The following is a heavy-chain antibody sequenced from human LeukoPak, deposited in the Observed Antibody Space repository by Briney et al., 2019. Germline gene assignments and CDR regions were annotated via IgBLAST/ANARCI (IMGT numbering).Heavy chain of an antibody. Sequence: PGRSLRLSCAASGFTFSSYGMHWVRQAPGKGPEWVAVIWYDGSNKYYADSVKGRFTISRDNSKNTLYLQMNSLRAEDTAVYYCARDRWEGWRMTFDYWGQGTLVTVSS. J-gene: IGHJ4*02. CDR1: GFTFSSYG. CDR3: ARDRWEGWRMTFDY. CDR2: IWYDGSNK. D-gene: IGHD1-26*01. V-gene: IGHV3-33*01.